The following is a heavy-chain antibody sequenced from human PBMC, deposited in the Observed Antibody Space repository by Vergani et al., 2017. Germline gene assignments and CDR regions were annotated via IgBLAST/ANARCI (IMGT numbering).Heavy chain of an antibody. CDR1: GFTVSSNY. CDR3: ARAIDSAWFDP. CDR2: IYSGGST. J-gene: IGHJ5*02. V-gene: IGHV3-53*01. D-gene: IGHD1-26*01. Sequence: EVQLVESGGGLIQPGGSLRLSCAASGFTVSSNYMSWVRQAPGKGLEWVSVIYSGGSTYYADSVKGRFTISRDKSKNTLYLQMNSLRAEDTAVYYCARAIDSAWFDPWGQGTLVTVSS.